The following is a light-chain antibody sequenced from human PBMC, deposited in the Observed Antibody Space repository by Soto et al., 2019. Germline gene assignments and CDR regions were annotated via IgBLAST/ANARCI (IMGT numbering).Light chain of an antibody. CDR2: GAS. CDR3: QQYNNWPPLT. Sequence: PGESATLSCRASQTVSITYLTWYQQKPGQAPRLLIFGASSRATGIPDRFSGSGSGTDFTLTIRRLEPEDFAVYYCQQYNNWPPLTFGGGTKVDNK. J-gene: IGKJ4*01. CDR1: QTVSITY. V-gene: IGKV3-20*01.